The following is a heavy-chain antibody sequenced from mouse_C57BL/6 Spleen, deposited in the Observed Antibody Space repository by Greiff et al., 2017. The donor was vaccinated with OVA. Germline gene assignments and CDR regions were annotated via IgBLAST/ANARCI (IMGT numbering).Heavy chain of an antibody. CDR3: ARSPLTGPGAMDY. D-gene: IGHD4-1*01. Sequence: VQLQQPGAELVMPGASVKLSCKASGYTFTSYWMHWVKQRPGQGLEWIGEIDPSDSYTNYNQKFKGKSTLTVDKSSSTAYMQLSSLTSEDSAVYYCARSPLTGPGAMDYWGQGTSVTVSS. CDR1: GYTFTSYW. V-gene: IGHV1-69*01. J-gene: IGHJ4*01. CDR2: IDPSDSYT.